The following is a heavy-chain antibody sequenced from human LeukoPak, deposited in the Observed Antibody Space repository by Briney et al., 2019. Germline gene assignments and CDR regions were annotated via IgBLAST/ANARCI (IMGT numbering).Heavy chain of an antibody. D-gene: IGHD3-22*01. V-gene: IGHV3-30*02. J-gene: IGHJ4*02. CDR1: GFTFSSYG. CDR2: IRYDGSNK. CDR3: AKASGAYYYDSSGYFGY. Sequence: GGSLRLSCAASGFTFSSYGMHWVRQAPGKGLEWVAFIRYDGSNKYYADSVKVRFTISRDNSKNTLYLQMNSLRAEDKAVYYCAKASGAYYYDSSGYFGYWGQGTLVTVSS.